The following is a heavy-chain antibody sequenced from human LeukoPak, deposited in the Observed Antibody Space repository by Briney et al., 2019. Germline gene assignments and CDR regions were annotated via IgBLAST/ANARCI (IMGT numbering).Heavy chain of an antibody. Sequence: GSVRVSCKASGYTFTNYYVHWVRQAPGQGLEWMGIINPSGGGTYYAQTFQGRVSMPTDMSSSTVYMELSSLRSDDAAVYYCARSVETANLKNWGQGTLVTVSS. D-gene: IGHD5-18*01. CDR1: GYTFTNYY. CDR3: ARSVETANLKN. J-gene: IGHJ4*02. V-gene: IGHV1-46*01. CDR2: INPSGGGT.